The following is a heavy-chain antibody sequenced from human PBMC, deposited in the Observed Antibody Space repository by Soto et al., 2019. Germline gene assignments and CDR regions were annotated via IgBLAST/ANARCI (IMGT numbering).Heavy chain of an antibody. Sequence: QVQLVQSGAEVKKPGSSVKVSCKASGGTFSSYTISWVRQAPGQGLEWMGRIIPILGIANYAQKFQGRVTITADKSTSXAXXELSSLRAEDTAVYYCARGMYGVVVAATFSWWFDPWGQGTLVTVSS. CDR3: ARGMYGVVVAATFSWWFDP. CDR1: GGTFSSYT. V-gene: IGHV1-69*02. D-gene: IGHD2-15*01. CDR2: IIPILGIA. J-gene: IGHJ5*02.